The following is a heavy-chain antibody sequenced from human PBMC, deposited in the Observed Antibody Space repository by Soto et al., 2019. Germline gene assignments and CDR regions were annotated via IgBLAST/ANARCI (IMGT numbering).Heavy chain of an antibody. CDR3: ARDWVDTAMYYYYYGMDV. J-gene: IGHJ6*02. V-gene: IGHV1-46*01. CDR2: INPSGGST. CDR1: GYTFTSYY. Sequence: ASVKVSCKASGYTFTSYYMHWVRQAPGQGLEWMGIINPSGGSTSYAQKFQGRVTMTRDTSTSTVYMELSSLRSEDTAVYYCARDWVDTAMYYYYYGMDVWGQGTTVTVS. D-gene: IGHD5-18*01.